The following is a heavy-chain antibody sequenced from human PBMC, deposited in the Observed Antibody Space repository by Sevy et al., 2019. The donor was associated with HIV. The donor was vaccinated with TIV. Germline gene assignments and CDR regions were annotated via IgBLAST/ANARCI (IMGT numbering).Heavy chain of an antibody. V-gene: IGHV3-30*02. Sequence: GGSLRLSCAASGFRYSSYGMHWVRRAPGKGLEWVAYRQYDGSNKDYADSVKGRFTISRDNSKNTLDLQMNSLRVEDTAVYYCVKEGGGEGGDHWGQGTLVTVSS. J-gene: IGHJ4*02. CDR2: RQYDGSNK. CDR3: VKEGGGEGGDH. CDR1: GFRYSSYG. D-gene: IGHD2-21*01.